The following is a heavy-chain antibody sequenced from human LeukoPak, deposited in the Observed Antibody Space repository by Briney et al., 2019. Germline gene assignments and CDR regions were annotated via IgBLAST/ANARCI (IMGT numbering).Heavy chain of an antibody. CDR2: INPNSGGT. CDR3: ARGGRVVVPAAKLPPFYY. D-gene: IGHD2-2*01. J-gene: IGHJ4*02. V-gene: IGHV1-2*04. CDR1: GGTFSSYA. Sequence: GASVKVSCKASGGTFSSYAISWVRQAPGQGLEWMGWINPNSGGTNYAQKFQGWVTMTRDTSISTACMELSRLRSDDTAVYYCARGGRVVVPAAKLPPFYYWGQGTLVTVSS.